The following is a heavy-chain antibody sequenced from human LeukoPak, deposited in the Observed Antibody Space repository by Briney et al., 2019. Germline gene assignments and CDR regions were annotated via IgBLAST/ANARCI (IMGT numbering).Heavy chain of an antibody. CDR3: ARSSGEVVNPEYAFDI. D-gene: IGHD3-22*01. CDR1: GFTFSSYA. J-gene: IGHJ3*02. CDR2: ISSNGGST. V-gene: IGHV3-64*01. Sequence: PGGSLRLSCAASGFTFSSYAMHWVRQAPGKGLEYVSSISSNGGSTYYANSVKGRFTISRDNSKNTLYLQMGSLRAEDMAVYYCARSSGEVVNPEYAFDIWGQGTMVTVSS.